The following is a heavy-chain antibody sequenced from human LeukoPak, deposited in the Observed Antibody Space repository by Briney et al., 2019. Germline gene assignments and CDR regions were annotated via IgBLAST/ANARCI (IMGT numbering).Heavy chain of an antibody. CDR2: MYYSGST. J-gene: IGHJ4*02. CDR1: GCSISSSTYY. CDR3: ARHYCSSASCYVDY. D-gene: IGHD2-2*01. V-gene: IGHV4-39*01. Sequence: KPSETLSLTCTVSGCSISSSTYYWGWIRQPPGKGLEWIDMMYYSGSTYYNPSLKSRVTISVDTSKNQFSLKLSSVTAADTAVYYCARHYCSSASCYVDYWGQGTLVTVSS.